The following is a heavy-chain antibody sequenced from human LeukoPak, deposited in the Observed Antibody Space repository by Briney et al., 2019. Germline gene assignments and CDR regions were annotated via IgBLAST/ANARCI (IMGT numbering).Heavy chain of an antibody. V-gene: IGHV4-39*01. Sequence: SETLSLTCTVSGGSISSSSYYWGWIRQPPGKGLEWIGSIYYSGSTYYNPSLKSRFTISVDTSKNQFSLKLSSVTAADTAVYYCARFDYYDSSGYYAYYFDYWGQGTLVTVSS. CDR1: GGSISSSSYY. J-gene: IGHJ4*02. CDR2: IYYSGST. D-gene: IGHD3-22*01. CDR3: ARFDYYDSSGYYAYYFDY.